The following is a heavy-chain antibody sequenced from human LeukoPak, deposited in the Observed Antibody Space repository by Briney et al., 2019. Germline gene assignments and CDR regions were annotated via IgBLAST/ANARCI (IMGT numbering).Heavy chain of an antibody. CDR3: ARETDSDYDFWSGYFVN. V-gene: IGHV1-69*13. CDR2: IIPIFGTA. Sequence: ASVTVSCKASGGTFTSYAISWVRQAPGQGLEWMGGIIPIFGTANYAQKFQGRVTITADESTSTAYMELSSLRSEDTAVYYCARETDSDYDFWSGYFVNWGQGTLVTVSS. J-gene: IGHJ4*02. D-gene: IGHD3-3*01. CDR1: GGTFTSYA.